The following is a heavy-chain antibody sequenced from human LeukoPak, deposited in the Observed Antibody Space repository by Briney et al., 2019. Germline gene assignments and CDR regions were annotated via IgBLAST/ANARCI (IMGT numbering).Heavy chain of an antibody. J-gene: IGHJ4*02. CDR2: INHSGRN. Sequence: SETLSLTCAVSGGSFSGYYWSCVRQPPGKGVEWIWEINHSGRNNYNPFLNTRVTISVDTSKNQFSLKRSPVTAADTAVDYCARGHDEGIWSGYYYFDYWGQGTLVTVSS. V-gene: IGHV4-34*01. CDR3: ARGHDEGIWSGYYYFDY. D-gene: IGHD3-3*01. CDR1: GGSFSGYY.